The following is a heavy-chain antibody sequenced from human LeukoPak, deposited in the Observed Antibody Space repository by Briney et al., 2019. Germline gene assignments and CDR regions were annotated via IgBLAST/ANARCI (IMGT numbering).Heavy chain of an antibody. CDR3: ASCNTTISAAGFLGVFDY. Sequence: GESLRLSCAASGFPFSSYAMSWVRQAPGKGLEWVSVIYSGGTTYYADAVKGRFTISRDNSKNTVYLQMNSLRADDTAIYYCASCNTTISAAGFLGVFDYWGQGTLVTVSS. V-gene: IGHV3-23*03. D-gene: IGHD6-13*01. J-gene: IGHJ4*02. CDR2: IYSGGTT. CDR1: GFPFSSYA.